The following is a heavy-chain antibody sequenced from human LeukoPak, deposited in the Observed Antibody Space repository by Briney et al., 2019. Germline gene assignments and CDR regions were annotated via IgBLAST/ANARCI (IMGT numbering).Heavy chain of an antibody. D-gene: IGHD2-8*01. CDR1: GFTVNSNY. V-gene: IGHV3-53*01. CDR3: AKDTSIGKYCTNGVCSPFDY. Sequence: GGSLRLSCAASGFTVNSNYMSWVRQARGKGREWVSIIYSGGSTYYADSVRGRFTISRDNSRDTPYLQMISLRPEDTAVYYCAKDTSIGKYCTNGVCSPFDYWGQGTLVTVSS. J-gene: IGHJ4*02. CDR2: IYSGGST.